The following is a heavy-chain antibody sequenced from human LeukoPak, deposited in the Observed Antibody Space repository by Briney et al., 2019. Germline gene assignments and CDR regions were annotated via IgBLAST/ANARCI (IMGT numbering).Heavy chain of an antibody. CDR3: ASQLWFGEFRFDY. CDR2: IYYSGST. V-gene: IGHV4-59*01. J-gene: IGHJ4*02. CDR1: GGSISSYY. Sequence: SETLSLTCTVSGGSISSYYWSWIRQPPGKGLEWIGYIYYSGSTNYNPSLKSRVTISVDTSKNQFSLKLSSVTAADTAVYYCASQLWFGEFRFDYWGQGTLVTVSS. D-gene: IGHD3-10*01.